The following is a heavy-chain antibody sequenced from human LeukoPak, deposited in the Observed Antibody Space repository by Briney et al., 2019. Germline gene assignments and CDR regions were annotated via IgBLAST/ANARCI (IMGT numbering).Heavy chain of an antibody. D-gene: IGHD1-26*01. V-gene: IGHV4-59*01. CDR3: ARAGLVWGAHDFDY. CDR1: GGSISSYY. Sequence: SETLSLTCTVSGGSISSYYWSWIRQPPGKGLEWIGYIYYSGSTNYNPSLKSRGTISLDTSKNQFSPKLSSVTAADTAVYYCARAGLVWGAHDFDYWGQGTLVTVSS. CDR2: IYYSGST. J-gene: IGHJ4*02.